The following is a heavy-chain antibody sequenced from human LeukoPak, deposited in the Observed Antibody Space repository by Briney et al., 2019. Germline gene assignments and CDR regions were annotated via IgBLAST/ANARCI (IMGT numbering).Heavy chain of an antibody. Sequence: ASVKVSCKASGYTFTGYYMHWVRQAPGQGLEWMGWINPNSGGTNYAQKFQGRVTMTRDTSISTAYMELSGLRSDDTAVYYCARVYYYDSSGFDYWGQGTLVTVSS. CDR3: ARVYYYDSSGFDY. CDR2: INPNSGGT. D-gene: IGHD3-22*01. J-gene: IGHJ4*02. V-gene: IGHV1-2*02. CDR1: GYTFTGYY.